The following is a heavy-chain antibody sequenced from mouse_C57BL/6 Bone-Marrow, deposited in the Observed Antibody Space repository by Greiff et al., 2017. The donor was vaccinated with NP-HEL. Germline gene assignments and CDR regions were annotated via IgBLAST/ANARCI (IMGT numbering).Heavy chain of an antibody. CDR2: ISDGGSYT. CDR3: AREGSNYVYYAMDY. V-gene: IGHV5-4*01. D-gene: IGHD2-5*01. J-gene: IGHJ4*01. CDR1: GFTFSSYA. Sequence: EVKLVESGGGLVKPGGSLKLSCAASGFTFSSYAMSWVRQTPEKRLEWVATISDGGSYTYYPDNVKGRFTISRDNAKNNLYLQMSHLKSEDTAMYYCAREGSNYVYYAMDYWGQGTSVTVSS.